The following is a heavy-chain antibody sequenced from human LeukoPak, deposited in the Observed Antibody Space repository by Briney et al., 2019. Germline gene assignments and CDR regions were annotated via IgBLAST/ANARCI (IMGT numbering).Heavy chain of an antibody. CDR1: GFTFSDYG. CDR3: AKGSYYGGSGLAFDI. J-gene: IGHJ3*02. D-gene: IGHD3-22*01. Sequence: GGSLRLSCAASGFTFSDYGMHWVRQAPGKGLEWVAFIRSDGSKTYYADSVKGRLTISRDNSKSTLYLQMNSLRDEDTAMYYCAKGSYYGGSGLAFDIWGQGTMVTVSS. V-gene: IGHV3-30*02. CDR2: IRSDGSKT.